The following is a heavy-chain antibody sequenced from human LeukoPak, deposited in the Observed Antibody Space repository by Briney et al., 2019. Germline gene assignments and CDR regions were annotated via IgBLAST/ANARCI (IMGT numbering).Heavy chain of an antibody. V-gene: IGHV4-39*01. CDR1: GGSISSRSYS. D-gene: IGHD1-26*01. CDR3: ARLIGAVGAQGGDFDV. Sequence: SETLSLTCTVSGGSISSRSYSWGWIRQPPGKGLEWIGSIYHSGSPHYNPSLRSRLTISIDTSTNQFSLKMSSVTAADTAVFYCARLIGAVGAQGGDFDVWGQGTMVTVSS. CDR2: IYHSGSP. J-gene: IGHJ3*01.